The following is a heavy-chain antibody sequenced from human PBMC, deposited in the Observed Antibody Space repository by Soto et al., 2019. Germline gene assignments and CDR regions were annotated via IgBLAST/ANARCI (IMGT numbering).Heavy chain of an antibody. V-gene: IGHV3-7*03. D-gene: IGHD1-1*01. CDR1: GIRFSGYP. CDR3: VRGTPTPGLDI. Sequence: PGGSLRLSCIGSGIRFSGYPLNWIHQAPGQGLEWVANINSRGTSTNYVDSVRGRLSPSRDNTRNSLYLNMDSLRVGYTATYYCVRGTPTPGLDIWGRGATVTVSS. J-gene: IGHJ6*02. CDR2: INSRGTST.